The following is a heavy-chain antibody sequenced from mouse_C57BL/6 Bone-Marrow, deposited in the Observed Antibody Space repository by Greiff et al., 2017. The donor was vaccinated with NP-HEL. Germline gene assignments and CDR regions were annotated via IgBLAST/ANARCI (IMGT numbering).Heavy chain of an antibody. D-gene: IGHD1-1*01. V-gene: IGHV5-4*01. Sequence: EVMLVESGGGLVKPGGSLKLSCAASGFTFSSYAMSWVRQTPEKRLEWVATISDGGSYTYYPDNVKGRFTISRDNAKNNLYLQMSHLKSEDTAMYYCAREDYGGSYWYFDVWGTGTTVTVSS. J-gene: IGHJ1*03. CDR3: AREDYGGSYWYFDV. CDR2: ISDGGSYT. CDR1: GFTFSSYA.